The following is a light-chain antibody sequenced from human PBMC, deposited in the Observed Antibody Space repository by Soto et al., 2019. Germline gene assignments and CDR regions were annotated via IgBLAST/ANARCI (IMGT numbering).Light chain of an antibody. Sequence: DLQMTQSSSSLSAFVGDSVTVTCRASQPIGTSLHWYQQKAGKAPKVLISAATKLQSGVPSRFSGSGSGTDFTLTISNLQPEDSATYYCQQGYNTFWTFGRGTKVELK. CDR2: AAT. CDR3: QQGYNTFWT. V-gene: IGKV1-39*01. CDR1: QPIGTS. J-gene: IGKJ1*01.